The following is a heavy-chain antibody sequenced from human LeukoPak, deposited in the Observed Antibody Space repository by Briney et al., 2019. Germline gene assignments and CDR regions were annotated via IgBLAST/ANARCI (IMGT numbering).Heavy chain of an antibody. CDR3: AFNNNFKY. CDR2: IKYDGSEK. J-gene: IGHJ4*02. V-gene: IGHV3-7*01. CDR1: GLSFSGQW. D-gene: IGHD1/OR15-1a*01. Sequence: GGSLRLSCTASGLSFSGQWMNWVRQSTGQGLEWVANIKYDGSEKYYVDSVKGRFTISREDAKNSLSLQMDSVRPEDTAVYYCAFNNNFKYWGQGTLVIVSS.